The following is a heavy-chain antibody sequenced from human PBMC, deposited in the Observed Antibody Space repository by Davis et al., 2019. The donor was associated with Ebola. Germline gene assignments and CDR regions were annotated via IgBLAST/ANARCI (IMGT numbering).Heavy chain of an antibody. CDR1: GYTLTSYI. V-gene: IGHV1-18*01. D-gene: IGHD6-19*01. CDR2: ISAYNGHT. Sequence: ASVKVSCKASGYTLTSYIFSWVRQAPGQGLEWMAWISAYNGHTNYAQKFQGRLTLTTDTSRSTAYMELRSLTSDDTAEYFCARGRNGGWDFDYWGQGTLVTVSS. CDR3: ARGRNGGWDFDY. J-gene: IGHJ4*02.